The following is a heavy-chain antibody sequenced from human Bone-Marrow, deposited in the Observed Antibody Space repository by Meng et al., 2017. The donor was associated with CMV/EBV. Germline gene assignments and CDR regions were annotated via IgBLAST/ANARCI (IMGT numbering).Heavy chain of an antibody. CDR1: GYTFTSYA. CDR2: INPNSGGT. Sequence: ASVKVSCKASGYTFTSYAMNWVRQAPGQGLEWMGWINPNSGGTNYAQKFQGRVTMTRDTSISTAYMELSRLRSDDTAVYYCARAWGYCSSTSCYYFDYWGQGTLVTVSS. D-gene: IGHD2-2*01. CDR3: ARAWGYCSSTSCYYFDY. V-gene: IGHV1-2*02. J-gene: IGHJ4*02.